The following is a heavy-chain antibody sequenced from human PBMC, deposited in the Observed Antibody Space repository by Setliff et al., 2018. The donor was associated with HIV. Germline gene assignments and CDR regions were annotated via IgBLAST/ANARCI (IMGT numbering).Heavy chain of an antibody. J-gene: IGHJ4*02. Sequence: ASVKVSCKASGDIFTSYYMHWVRQAPGQGPEWMGVINPSGGSTIYAQKFQGRVTMTRDTSTSTVYMQLSTLRSEDTAVYYCARASQGGGYNYWGQGTLVTVSS. CDR2: INPSGGST. V-gene: IGHV1-46*01. D-gene: IGHD5-12*01. CDR1: GDIFTSYY. CDR3: ARASQGGGYNY.